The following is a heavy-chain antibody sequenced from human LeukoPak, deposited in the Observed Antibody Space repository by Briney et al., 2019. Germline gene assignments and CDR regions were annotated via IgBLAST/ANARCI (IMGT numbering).Heavy chain of an antibody. CDR3: ARESFIYDSSAYSRDAFDI. CDR1: GGSISSYY. Sequence: PSETLSLTCTVSGGSISSYYWSWIRQPAGKGLEWIGRIYTSGSTNYNPSLKSRVTMSVDTSKNQFSLKLSSVTAADTAVYYCARESFIYDSSAYSRDAFDIWGQGTMVTVSS. V-gene: IGHV4-4*07. D-gene: IGHD3-22*01. CDR2: IYTSGST. J-gene: IGHJ3*02.